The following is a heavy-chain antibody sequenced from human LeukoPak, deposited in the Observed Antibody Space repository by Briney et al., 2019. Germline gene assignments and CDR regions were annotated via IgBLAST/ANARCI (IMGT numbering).Heavy chain of an antibody. V-gene: IGHV4-4*02. D-gene: IGHD3-10*01. Sequence: PSGTLSLTCAVSGGSISSSNWWSWVRQPPGKGLEWIGEIYHSGSTNYNPSLKSRVTISVDKSKNQFSLKLSSVTAADTAVYYCARRVGDPHYGMDVWGQGTTVTVSS. CDR1: GGSISSSNW. J-gene: IGHJ6*02. CDR3: ARRVGDPHYGMDV. CDR2: IYHSGST.